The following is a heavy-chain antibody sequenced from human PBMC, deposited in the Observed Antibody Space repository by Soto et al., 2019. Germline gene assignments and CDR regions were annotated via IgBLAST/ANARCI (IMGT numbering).Heavy chain of an antibody. CDR2: IYYSGTT. CDR3: ATSGVGTRSDGSYYFDY. CDR1: RGSIRSGAYY. V-gene: IGHV4-31*03. J-gene: IGHJ4*02. Sequence: PSETLSLTCTVSRGSIRSGAYYWSWIRQHPGKGLEWIGYIYYSGTTYYNPSLKSRLTISVDTSKNQFSLNLSSVTSADTAVYYCATSGVGTRSDGSYYFDYWGQGTLVTFSS. D-gene: IGHD3-16*01.